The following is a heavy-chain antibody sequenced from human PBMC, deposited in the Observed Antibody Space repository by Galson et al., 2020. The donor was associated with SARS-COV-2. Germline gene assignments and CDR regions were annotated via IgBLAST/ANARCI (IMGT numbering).Heavy chain of an antibody. D-gene: IGHD2-2*01. CDR1: GGTFSSYA. CDR2: IIPIFGTA. CDR3: ARAGWGTRCYHQIFRCYYYMDV. V-gene: IGHV1-69*13. J-gene: IGHJ6*03. Sequence: SVKVSCKASGGTFSSYAISWVRQAPGQGLEWMGGIIPIFGTANYAQKFQGRVTITADESTSTAYMELSSLRSEDTAVYYCARAGWGTRCYHQIFRCYYYMDVWGKGTTVTVSS.